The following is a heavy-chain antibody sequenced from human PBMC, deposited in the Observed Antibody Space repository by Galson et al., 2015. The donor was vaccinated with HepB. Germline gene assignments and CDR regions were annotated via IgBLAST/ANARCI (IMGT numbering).Heavy chain of an antibody. D-gene: IGHD5-24*01. Sequence: SVKVSCKASGYTFTSHYIHWVRLAPGQGLEWMGIINPSGGSISYAQKFQGRVTMTRGTSTSTVYMELSSLRSEDMAVYYCARDREMSTIQNYGMDVWGQGTAVTVYS. CDR2: INPSGGSI. CDR3: ARDREMSTIQNYGMDV. CDR1: GYTFTSHY. V-gene: IGHV1-46*01. J-gene: IGHJ6*02.